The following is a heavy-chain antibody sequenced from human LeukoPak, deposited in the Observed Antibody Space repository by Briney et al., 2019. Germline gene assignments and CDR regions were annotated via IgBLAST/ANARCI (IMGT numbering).Heavy chain of an antibody. CDR1: GGSISSYY. Sequence: SETLSLTCTVSGGSISSYYWSWIRQPPGKGLEWIGYIYYSGSTNYNPSLKSRVTISVDTSENQFSLNLSSVIAADTAVYYCVWGIGYYHFDYWGQGTLVTVSS. CDR2: IYYSGST. J-gene: IGHJ4*02. CDR3: VWGIGYYHFDY. V-gene: IGHV4-59*12. D-gene: IGHD3-3*01.